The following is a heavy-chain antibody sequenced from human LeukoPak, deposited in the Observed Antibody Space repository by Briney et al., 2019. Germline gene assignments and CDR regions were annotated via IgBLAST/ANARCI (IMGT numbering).Heavy chain of an antibody. CDR2: ISAYNGNT. V-gene: IGHV1-18*01. J-gene: IGHJ4*02. Sequence: ASVKVSCKASGYTFTSYGISWVRQAPGQGLEWMGWISAYNGNTNYAQKLQGRVTMTTDTSTSTAYMELRSLRSDDTAVYYYARHLYGSGSYFIFDYWGQGTLVTVSS. D-gene: IGHD3-10*01. CDR3: ARHLYGSGSYFIFDY. CDR1: GYTFTSYG.